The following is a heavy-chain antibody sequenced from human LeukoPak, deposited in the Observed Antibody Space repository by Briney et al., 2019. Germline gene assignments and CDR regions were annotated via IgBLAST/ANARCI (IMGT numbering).Heavy chain of an antibody. V-gene: IGHV3-53*01. CDR1: GFTVSSNY. Sequence: GGSLRLSCAASGFTVSSNYMNWVRQAPGKGLEWVSVINSAGNAYYAASMKGRFTISRDNSKNMLYLQMNSLRADDTAVYYCARSQGGTMSLRHFDLWDRGTLVTVSS. D-gene: IGHD3-22*01. CDR3: ARSQGGTMSLRHFDL. J-gene: IGHJ2*01. CDR2: INSAGNA.